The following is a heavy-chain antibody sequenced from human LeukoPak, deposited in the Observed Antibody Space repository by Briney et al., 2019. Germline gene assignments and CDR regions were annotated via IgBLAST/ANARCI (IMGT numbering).Heavy chain of an antibody. CDR3: ARRGAAAGGGYYFDY. CDR2: IGSSGST. J-gene: IGHJ4*02. D-gene: IGHD6-13*01. Sequence: GGSLRLSCAASGFTFSSYALSWVRQAPGKGLEWVSGIGSSGSTNYADSVRGWFTISRENSKNTLYLQMNSLRAEDTAVYYCARRGAAAGGGYYFDYWGQGTLVTVSS. V-gene: IGHV3-23*01. CDR1: GFTFSSYA.